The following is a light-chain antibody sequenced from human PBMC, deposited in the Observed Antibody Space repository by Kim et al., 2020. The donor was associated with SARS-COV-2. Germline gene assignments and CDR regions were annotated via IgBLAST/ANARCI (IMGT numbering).Light chain of an antibody. J-gene: IGKJ2*03. V-gene: IGKV1-5*03. CDR1: QDISVR. CDR2: KAT. Sequence: DIHMTQSPSTLSASVGDRVTITCRASQDISVRLAWYQQRSGNAPELLIYKATILHRGVPSRFSARGSGTEFTLTISSLQPDDSATYYCQHYNTPPYSFGQGTKLEIK. CDR3: QHYNTPPYS.